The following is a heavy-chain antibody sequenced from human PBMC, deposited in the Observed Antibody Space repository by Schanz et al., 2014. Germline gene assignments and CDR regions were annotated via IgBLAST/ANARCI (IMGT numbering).Heavy chain of an antibody. CDR1: GFRVGNKY. V-gene: IGHV3-66*01. CDR3: ANNWNLDY. CDR2: IYIGGNT. J-gene: IGHJ4*02. Sequence: EVQLVESGGGLVQPGGSLRLSCAASGFRVGNKYMNWVRQAPGKGLEWVSFIYIGGNTYYADSVKGRFTISRDNAKNSLYLQMNSLRAEDTAVYYCANNWNLDYWGQGTLVTVSS. D-gene: IGHD1-20*01.